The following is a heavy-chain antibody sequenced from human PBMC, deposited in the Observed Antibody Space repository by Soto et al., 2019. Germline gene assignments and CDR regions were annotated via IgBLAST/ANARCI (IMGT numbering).Heavy chain of an antibody. CDR3: AKERVDFWSGYYTNYYYGMDV. D-gene: IGHD3-3*01. CDR2: ISYDGSNK. J-gene: IGHJ6*02. V-gene: IGHV3-30*18. CDR1: GCTFSSYG. Sequence: LSWAASGCTFSSYGMHWVRHAPGKGLEWVAVISYDGSNKYYADSVKGRFTISRDNSKNTLYLQMNSLRAEDTAVYYCAKERVDFWSGYYTNYYYGMDVWGQGTTVTVSS.